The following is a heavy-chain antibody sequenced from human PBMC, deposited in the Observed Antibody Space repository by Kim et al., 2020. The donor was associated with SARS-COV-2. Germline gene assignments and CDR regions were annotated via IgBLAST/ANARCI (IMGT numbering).Heavy chain of an antibody. CDR3: GISGI. CDR1: GITSSSYW. V-gene: IGHV3-7*01. J-gene: IGHJ4*02. Sequence: GGSLRLSCVESGITSSSYWLTWVRQAPGKGLEWVANIKRDGSERYYGDSVKGRFTISRDNAKSSVILQMNSLRSEDTAVYYCGISGIWGQGTLVTVSS. CDR2: IKRDGSER.